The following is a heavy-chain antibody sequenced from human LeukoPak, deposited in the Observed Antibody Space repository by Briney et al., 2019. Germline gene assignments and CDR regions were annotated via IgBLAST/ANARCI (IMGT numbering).Heavy chain of an antibody. CDR3: ATITMVRGVRPPDDY. V-gene: IGHV1-24*01. CDR2: FDPEDGQT. J-gene: IGHJ4*02. CDR1: TXXX. D-gene: IGHD3-10*01. Sequence: TXXXMHWVGQAPGKGLKGMGGFDPEDGQTIYAQKFQGRVTMTEDTSTDTAYMELSSLRSEDTAVYYCATITMVRGVRPPDDYWGQGTLVTVSS.